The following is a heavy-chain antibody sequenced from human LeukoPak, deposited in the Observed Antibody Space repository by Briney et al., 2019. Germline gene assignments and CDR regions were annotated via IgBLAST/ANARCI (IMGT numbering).Heavy chain of an antibody. J-gene: IGHJ4*02. CDR3: ARSQGLWFGEPFDY. CDR1: GFTFSSYG. Sequence: GGTLRLSCAASGFTFSSYGMSWVRQAPGKGLEYVSAISSNGGSTYYANSVKGRFTISRDNSKNTLYLQMGSLRAEDMAVYYCARSQGLWFGEPFDYWGQGTLVTVSS. D-gene: IGHD3-10*01. V-gene: IGHV3-64*01. CDR2: ISSNGGST.